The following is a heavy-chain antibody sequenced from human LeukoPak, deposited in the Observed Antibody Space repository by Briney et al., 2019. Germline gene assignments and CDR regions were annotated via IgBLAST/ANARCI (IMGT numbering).Heavy chain of an antibody. Sequence: RGSLRLSCAASGFTFSNFAMHWVRQAPGKGLEWVAMMSYDGSNKYTDSVKGRFTISRDNSKNTVDLYMSNLKIEDTAVYYCARDSWGFDFWGQGTLVTVSS. CDR3: ARDSWGFDF. CDR2: MSYDGSNK. V-gene: IGHV3-30*04. J-gene: IGHJ4*02. D-gene: IGHD7-27*01. CDR1: GFTFSNFA.